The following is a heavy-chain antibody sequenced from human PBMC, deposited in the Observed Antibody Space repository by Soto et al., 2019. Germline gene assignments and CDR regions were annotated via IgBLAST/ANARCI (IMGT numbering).Heavy chain of an antibody. CDR3: ARVWGYSYCLASDI. CDR1: GGSISSGGDS. V-gene: IGHV4-30-2*01. CDR2: IYHSGST. Sequence: QLQLQESGSGLVKPSQTLSLTCAVSGGSISSGGDSWSWIRQPPGKGLGWIGYIYHSGSTYYNPSPKCRVTISVDRSKSQFSLKLSSVTAADTAVYYCARVWGYSYCLASDIWGQGTMVTVSS. D-gene: IGHD5-18*01. J-gene: IGHJ3*02.